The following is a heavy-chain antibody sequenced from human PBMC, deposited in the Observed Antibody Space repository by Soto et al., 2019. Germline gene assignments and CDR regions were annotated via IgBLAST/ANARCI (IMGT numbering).Heavy chain of an antibody. CDR3: AKGGDGISHIRLWYYYGMDV. Sequence: EVQLLESGGGLVQPGGSLRLSCAASGFTFSSYAMSWVRQAPGKGLEWVSAISGSGGSTYYADSVKGRFTISRDNSKNPLYLQMNSLRAEDTAVYYCAKGGDGISHIRLWYYYGMDVCGQGTTVTVSS. V-gene: IGHV3-23*01. CDR2: ISGSGGST. CDR1: GFTFSSYA. D-gene: IGHD2-15*01. J-gene: IGHJ6*02.